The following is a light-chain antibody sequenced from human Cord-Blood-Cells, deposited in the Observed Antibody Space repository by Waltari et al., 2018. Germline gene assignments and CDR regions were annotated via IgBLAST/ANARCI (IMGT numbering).Light chain of an antibody. CDR1: RSDVGSYNL. J-gene: IGLJ1*01. CDR3: CSYAGSSTNYV. V-gene: IGLV2-23*02. Sequence: QSALPPPASVSGSPGQSITISCTGTRSDVGSYNLFSWYQQHPGNAPKLMIYEVSKRPSGVSNRFSGSKSGNTASLTISGLQAEDEADYYCCSYAGSSTNYVFGTGTKVTVL. CDR2: EVS.